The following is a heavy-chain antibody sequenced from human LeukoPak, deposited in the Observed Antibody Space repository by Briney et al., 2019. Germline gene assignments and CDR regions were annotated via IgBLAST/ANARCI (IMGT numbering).Heavy chain of an antibody. D-gene: IGHD6-19*01. CDR2: ISGSGAGT. J-gene: IGHJ4*02. Sequence: GGSLRLSCAASGFIFSRYGMTWVRQAPGKGLEWVAAISGSGAGTYYADSMKGRFTISRDNFKNTLYLQMNSLRAEDTAIYYCAKVGVEVAGSRGDIECWGQGTLVTVSS. CDR1: GFIFSRYG. CDR3: AKVGVEVAGSRGDIEC. V-gene: IGHV3-23*01.